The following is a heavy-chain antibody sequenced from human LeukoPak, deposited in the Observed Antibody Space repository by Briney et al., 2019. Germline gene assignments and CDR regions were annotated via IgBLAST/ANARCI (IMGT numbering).Heavy chain of an antibody. CDR2: ISYDGSNK. J-gene: IGHJ6*02. CDR1: GFTFSSYA. CDR3: ARDNYYDSSGPSYYYGMDV. D-gene: IGHD3-22*01. V-gene: IGHV3-30*04. Sequence: GGSLRLSCAASGFTFSSYAMHWVRQAPGKGLEWVAVISYDGSNKYYADSVKGRFTISRDNSKNTLYLQMNSLRAEDTAVYYCARDNYYDSSGPSYYYGMDVWGQGTTVTVSS.